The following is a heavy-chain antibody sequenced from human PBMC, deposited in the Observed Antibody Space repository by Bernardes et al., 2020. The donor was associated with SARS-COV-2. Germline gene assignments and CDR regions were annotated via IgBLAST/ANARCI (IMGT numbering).Heavy chain of an antibody. D-gene: IGHD3-3*01. CDR3: AKGGTIFGASMYYSYGMDV. CDR1: GGSISSYY. J-gene: IGHJ6*02. Sequence: SETLSLTCIVSGGSISSYYWSWIRQPPGKGLECIGYISYSGNTNYNPSLKSRVTMSVDKPKNQFSLKLRSVTAADTAVYYCAKGGTIFGASMYYSYGMDVWGQGTTVTVSS. V-gene: IGHV4-59*01. CDR2: ISYSGNT.